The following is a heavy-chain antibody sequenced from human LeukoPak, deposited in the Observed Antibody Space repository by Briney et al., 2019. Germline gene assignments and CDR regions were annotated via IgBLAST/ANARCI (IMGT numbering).Heavy chain of an antibody. Sequence: ASAKVSCKASGYTFTSYYMHWVRQAPGQGLEWMGIINPSGGSTSYAQKFQGRVTMTRDTSTSTVYMELSSLRSEDTAVYYCAREAQDFWSGYPFDYWGQGTLVTVSS. CDR2: INPSGGST. D-gene: IGHD3-3*01. CDR3: AREAQDFWSGYPFDY. V-gene: IGHV1-46*01. CDR1: GYTFTSYY. J-gene: IGHJ4*02.